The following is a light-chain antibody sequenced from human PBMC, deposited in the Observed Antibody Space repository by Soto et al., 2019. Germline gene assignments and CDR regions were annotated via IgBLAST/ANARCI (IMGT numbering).Light chain of an antibody. J-gene: IGKJ1*01. V-gene: IGKV3-20*01. Sequence: EIVLTQSPGTLSLSPGERATLSCRASQSVSSNYLAWYQQKPGQAPRLLFYGASSRATGIPDRFSASGSGTDFTLTISRLEPEDFAVYYCQRYGSSRTFGQGTKVEIK. CDR3: QRYGSSRT. CDR2: GAS. CDR1: QSVSSNY.